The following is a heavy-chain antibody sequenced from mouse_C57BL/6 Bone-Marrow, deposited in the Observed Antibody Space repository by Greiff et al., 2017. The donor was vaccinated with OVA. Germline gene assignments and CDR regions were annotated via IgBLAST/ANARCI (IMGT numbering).Heavy chain of an antibody. CDR3: ARSHSKGDDMDY. V-gene: IGHV1-62-2*01. CDR1: GYTFTEYT. CDR2: FYPGSGSI. J-gene: IGHJ2*01. Sequence: QVQLQQSGAELVKPGASVKLSCKASGYTFTEYTIHWVKQRSGQGLEWIGWFYPGSGSIKYNEKFKSKATLTVDTSSSTAYMQLSSLTSEDSAVYYCARSHSKGDDMDYWGQGTTLTVSS. D-gene: IGHD2-5*01.